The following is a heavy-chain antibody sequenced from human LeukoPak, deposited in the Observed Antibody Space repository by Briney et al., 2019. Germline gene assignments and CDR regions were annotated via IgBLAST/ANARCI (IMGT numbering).Heavy chain of an antibody. V-gene: IGHV3-30-3*01. CDR3: ARDLYFRVYSYGYSH. CDR2: ISYDGSNK. CDR1: GFTFSSHA. J-gene: IGHJ4*02. D-gene: IGHD5-18*01. Sequence: GGSLRLSCAASGFTFSSHAMHWVRQAPGKGLEWVAVISYDGSNKYYADSVKGRFTISRDNSKNTLYLQMNSLRAEDTAVYYCARDLYFRVYSYGYSHWGQGTLVTVSS.